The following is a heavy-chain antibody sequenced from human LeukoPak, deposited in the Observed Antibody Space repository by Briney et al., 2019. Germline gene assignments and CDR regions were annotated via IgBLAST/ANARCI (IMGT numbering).Heavy chain of an antibody. D-gene: IGHD3-9*01. J-gene: IGHJ4*02. CDR1: GGSISSSSYY. CDR2: IYYSGST. CDR3: ASLPRYYDILTGYTGDY. V-gene: IGHV4-39*01. Sequence: SETLSLTCTVSGGSISSSSYYWGWIRQPPGKGLEWIGSIYYSGSTYYNPSLKSRVTISVDTSKNQFSLKLSSVTAADTAVYYCASLPRYYDILTGYTGDYWGQGTLVTVSS.